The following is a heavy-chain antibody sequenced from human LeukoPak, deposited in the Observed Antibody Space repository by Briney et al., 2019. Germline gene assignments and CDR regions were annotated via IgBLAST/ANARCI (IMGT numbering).Heavy chain of an antibody. CDR2: ISSRGSSM. CDR1: GFTLSGYE. Sequence: GGSLRLSCAASGFTLSGYEMNWVRQAPGKGLEWVSSISSRGSSMYYVDSVKGRFTISRDNAKNSLYLQMNSLRAEDTATYYCARSFGDTYYSFFGLWGRGTLLTVSS. CDR3: ARSFGDTYYSFFGL. J-gene: IGHJ2*01. V-gene: IGHV3-48*03. D-gene: IGHD4-17*01.